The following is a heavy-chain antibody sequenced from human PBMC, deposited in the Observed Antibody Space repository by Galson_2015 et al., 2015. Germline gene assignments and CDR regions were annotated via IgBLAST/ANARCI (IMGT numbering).Heavy chain of an antibody. V-gene: IGHV3-48*02. CDR1: GFTFSSYS. CDR2: ISSSSTTV. Sequence: SLRLSCAAPGFTFSSYSMNWVRQASGKGLEWVSYISSSSTTVYYADSVKGRFTISRDNAKNPLYLQMNSLRDEDTAVYYCAREQPWYSSSTRGDYWGQGTLVTVSS. CDR3: AREQPWYSSSTRGDY. D-gene: IGHD6-6*01. J-gene: IGHJ4*02.